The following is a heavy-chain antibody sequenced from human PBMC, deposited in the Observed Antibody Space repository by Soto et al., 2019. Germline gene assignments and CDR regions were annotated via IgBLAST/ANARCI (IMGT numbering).Heavy chain of an antibody. CDR2: ISAYNGNT. D-gene: IGHD3-3*01. J-gene: IGHJ3*02. CDR3: ARGNVKLRFLEWSLDAFDI. Sequence: ASVKVSCKASCYTFTRYGISWVRQAPGQGLEWMGWISAYNGNTNYAQKLQGRVTMTTDTSTSTAYMELRSLRSDDTAVYYCARGNVKLRFLEWSLDAFDIWGQGTMVTVSS. V-gene: IGHV1-18*01. CDR1: CYTFTRYG.